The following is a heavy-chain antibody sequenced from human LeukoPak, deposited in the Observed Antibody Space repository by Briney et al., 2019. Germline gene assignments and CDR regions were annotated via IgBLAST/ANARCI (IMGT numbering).Heavy chain of an antibody. Sequence: PSETLSLTCTVSGGSISSSDYYWGWIRQPPEKGLEWIGSIYYSGKTYYNPSLKSRVTISVDTSKSQFSLKLSSMTAADTAVYYCARVQGSGSYFRYYFDYWGQGTLVTVSS. J-gene: IGHJ4*02. CDR2: IYYSGKT. CDR1: GGSISSSDYY. D-gene: IGHD3-10*01. CDR3: ARVQGSGSYFRYYFDY. V-gene: IGHV4-39*01.